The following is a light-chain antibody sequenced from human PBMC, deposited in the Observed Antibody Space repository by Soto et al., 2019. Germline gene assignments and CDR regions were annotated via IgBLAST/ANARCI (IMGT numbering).Light chain of an antibody. Sequence: DIQMTQSPSSLSASVGDKVTITCRASQTIHIYLNWYRHQPGEAPRLLIYDASNLQSGVPSRFSGSGSGTDFNLTISSLQPEDFATYYCQQSYTTVTFGQGTRLEIK. CDR2: DAS. V-gene: IGKV1-39*01. CDR1: QTIHIY. CDR3: QQSYTTVT. J-gene: IGKJ5*01.